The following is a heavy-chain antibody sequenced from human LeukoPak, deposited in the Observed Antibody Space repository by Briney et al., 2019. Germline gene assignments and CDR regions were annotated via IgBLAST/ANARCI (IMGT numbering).Heavy chain of an antibody. CDR3: AKAPVEMATTAYFDL. CDR2: ISWNSGSI. Sequence: GRSLRLSCSASGFTFDDYAMHWVRQAPGKGLEWVSGISWNSGSIGYADSVKGRFTISRDNAKNSLYLQMNSLRAEDTALYYCAKAPVEMATTAYFDLWGRGTLVTVSS. J-gene: IGHJ2*01. V-gene: IGHV3-9*01. CDR1: GFTFDDYA. D-gene: IGHD5-24*01.